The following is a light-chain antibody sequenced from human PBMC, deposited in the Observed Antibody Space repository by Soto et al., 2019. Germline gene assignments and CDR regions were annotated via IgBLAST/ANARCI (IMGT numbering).Light chain of an antibody. CDR1: SSDVGGYNY. CDR2: DVS. CDR3: SSYTSSSTPVV. J-gene: IGLJ2*01. V-gene: IGLV2-14*01. Sequence: QSVLTQPASVSGSPGQSITISCTGTSSDVGGYNYVSWYQQHPGKAPKLMIYDVSNRPSGVSNRFPGSKSGNTASLTISGLQAEDEADYDCSSYTSSSTPVVFGGGTKLTVL.